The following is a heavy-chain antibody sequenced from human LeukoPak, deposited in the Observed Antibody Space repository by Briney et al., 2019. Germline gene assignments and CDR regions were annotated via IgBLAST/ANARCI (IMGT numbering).Heavy chain of an antibody. V-gene: IGHV3-33*01. CDR1: GFTFSSYG. CDR2: IWYDGSNK. CDR3: ARDQGRDSSGWYVY. J-gene: IGHJ4*02. D-gene: IGHD6-19*01. Sequence: GRSLRLSCAASGFTFSSYGMHWLRQAPGKGLEWVAVIWYDGSNKYYADSVKGRFTISRDNSKNTLYLQMNSLRAEDTAVYYCARDQGRDSSGWYVYWGQGTLVTVSS.